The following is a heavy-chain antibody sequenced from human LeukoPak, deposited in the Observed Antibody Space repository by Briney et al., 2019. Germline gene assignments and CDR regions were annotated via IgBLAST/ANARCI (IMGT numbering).Heavy chain of an antibody. CDR3: ARFNSYYYYMDV. V-gene: IGHV3-21*01. J-gene: IGHJ6*03. D-gene: IGHD2/OR15-2a*01. CDR2: ITASSTAI. Sequence: GGSLRLSCAASGFTFNTYTMNWVRQAPGKGLEWVSSITASSTAIYSADSVKGRFTISRDNAKNFLYLQMNSLRAEDTAVYYCARFNSYYYYMDVWGKGTTVTISS. CDR1: GFTFNTYT.